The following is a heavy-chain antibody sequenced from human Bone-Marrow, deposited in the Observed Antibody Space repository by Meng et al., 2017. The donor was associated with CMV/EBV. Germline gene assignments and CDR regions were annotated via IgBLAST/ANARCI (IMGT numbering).Heavy chain of an antibody. CDR2: ISPPADNI. Sequence: GESLKISCAASGFTFSDSYMSWIRQAPGKGLEWLSFISPPADNINYADSVKGRFNISRENARKSLYLQMKGLRAEDTAVYYCARDRGAYCSSTSCSTFDYWGQGILVTVSS. J-gene: IGHJ4*02. V-gene: IGHV3-11*01. CDR3: ARDRGAYCSSTSCSTFDY. D-gene: IGHD2-2*01. CDR1: GFTFSDSY.